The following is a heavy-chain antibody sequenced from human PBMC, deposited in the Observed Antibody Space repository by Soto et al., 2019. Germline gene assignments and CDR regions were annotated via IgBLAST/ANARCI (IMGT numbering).Heavy chain of an antibody. J-gene: IGHJ4*02. Sequence: QVQLVQSGAEVKKPGASVKVSCKASGYTFTSYGISWVRQAPGQGLEWMGWISAYNGNTNYAQKRQGRVTMTADTSTSTADMELRSLRSDDTAVYYCARDLPENGSGSYPDYWGQGTLVTVSS. D-gene: IGHD3-10*01. CDR2: ISAYNGNT. CDR3: ARDLPENGSGSYPDY. V-gene: IGHV1-18*01. CDR1: GYTFTSYG.